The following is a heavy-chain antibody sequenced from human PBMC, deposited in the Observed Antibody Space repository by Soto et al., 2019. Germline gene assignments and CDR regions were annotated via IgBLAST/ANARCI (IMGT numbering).Heavy chain of an antibody. CDR1: GYTFSNYG. V-gene: IGHV1-18*01. Sequence: ASVKVSCQTSGYTFSNYGITWVRQAPGQPLEWLGWISLYSDGTNYAQKFQGRVSMTTDTSKTTAYMELRSLRSDDTAVYYCARVVPGAEAWFGPWGQGTLVTVSS. CDR2: ISLYSDGT. CDR3: ARVVPGAEAWFGP. D-gene: IGHD2-2*01. J-gene: IGHJ5*02.